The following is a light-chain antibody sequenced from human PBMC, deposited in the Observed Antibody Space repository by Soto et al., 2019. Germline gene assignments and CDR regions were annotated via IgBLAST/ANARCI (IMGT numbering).Light chain of an antibody. CDR3: SSYTSSTTFV. J-gene: IGLJ1*01. Sequence: QSVLTQPASVSGSSGQSITLSCTGTSSDIGGYNYVSWYQQHPGKAPKLLISDVTNRPSGVSNRFSGSKSANTASLTISGLQAEDEAEYYCSSYTSSTTFVFGPGTKVTVL. CDR1: SSDIGGYNY. CDR2: DVT. V-gene: IGLV2-14*03.